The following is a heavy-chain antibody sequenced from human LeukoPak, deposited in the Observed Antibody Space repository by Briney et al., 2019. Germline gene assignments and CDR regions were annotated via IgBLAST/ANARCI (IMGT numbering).Heavy chain of an antibody. J-gene: IGHJ5*02. Sequence: SETLSHTCTVSGGSISSYYWSWIRQPPGKGLEWIGYIYYSGSTNYNPSLKSRVTISVDTSKNQFSLKLSSVTAADTAVYYCAREGGYYYGSGSYYNRHYGRWFDPWGQGTLVTVSS. CDR2: IYYSGST. V-gene: IGHV4-59*01. D-gene: IGHD3-10*01. CDR1: GGSISSYY. CDR3: AREGGYYYGSGSYYNRHYGRWFDP.